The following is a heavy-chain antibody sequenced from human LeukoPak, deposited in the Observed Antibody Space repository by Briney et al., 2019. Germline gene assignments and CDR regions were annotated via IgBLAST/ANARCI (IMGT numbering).Heavy chain of an antibody. D-gene: IGHD3-22*01. V-gene: IGHV4-4*07. Sequence: PSETLSLTCTVSGGSIRSYYWSWIRQPAGKELEWIGRIYGSGTTNYNPSLRSRVTMSVDTSKNQFSLKLSSVTAADTAVYYCARCYYDSSGYYFSGWGQGTLATVSS. J-gene: IGHJ1*01. CDR2: IYGSGTT. CDR3: ARCYYDSSGYYFSG. CDR1: GGSIRSYY.